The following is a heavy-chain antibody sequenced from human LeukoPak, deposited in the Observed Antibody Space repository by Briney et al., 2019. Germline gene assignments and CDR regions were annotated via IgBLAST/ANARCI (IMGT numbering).Heavy chain of an antibody. CDR1: GYIFTSYW. D-gene: IGHD6-6*01. CDR2: IDPTDSYT. Sequence: GESLKISCKGSGYIFTSYWITGVRQMPGKGREWMGMIDPTDSYTNYSPSFQGHVTISTDKSISTAYLHWTSLKASDTAIYYCARRGRSSSNFDFWGQGTLVTVSS. V-gene: IGHV5-10-1*01. CDR3: ARRGRSSSNFDF. J-gene: IGHJ4*02.